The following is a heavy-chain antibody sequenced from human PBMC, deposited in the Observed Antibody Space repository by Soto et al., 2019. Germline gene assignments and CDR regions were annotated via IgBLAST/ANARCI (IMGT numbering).Heavy chain of an antibody. CDR3: ARITTFLTFDI. V-gene: IGHV4-61*08. D-gene: IGHD1-1*01. CDR2: IYYNGNT. J-gene: IGHJ3*02. Sequence: ASETLSLTCTVSGGCLRSGGFDWTWIRQHPGKGLEWNGYIYYNGNTDYTPSLKSRVTISLDRSKNQFSVKLSSVTAADTAVYYCARITTFLTFDIWGQGTMVTVSS. CDR1: GGCLRSGGFD.